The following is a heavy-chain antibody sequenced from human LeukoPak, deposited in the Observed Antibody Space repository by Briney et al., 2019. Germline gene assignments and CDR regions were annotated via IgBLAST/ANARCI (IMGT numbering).Heavy chain of an antibody. CDR1: GGSFSGYY. D-gene: IGHD6-19*01. V-gene: IGHV4-34*01. Sequence: PSETLSLTCAVYGGSFSGYYWSWIRQPPGKWLEWIGEINHSGSTNYNPSLKSRVTISVDTSKNQFSLKLSSVTAADTAVYYCARGEGIAVRWGQGTLVTVSS. J-gene: IGHJ4*02. CDR3: ARGEGIAVR. CDR2: INHSGST.